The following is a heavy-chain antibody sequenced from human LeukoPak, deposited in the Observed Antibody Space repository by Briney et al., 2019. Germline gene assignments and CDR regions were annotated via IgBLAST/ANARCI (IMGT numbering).Heavy chain of an antibody. D-gene: IGHD3-22*01. CDR2: INAGNGNT. J-gene: IGHJ4*02. CDR1: GYTFTTYA. V-gene: IGHV1-3*01. Sequence: ASVKVSCKASGYTFTTYAMHWVRQAPGQGLEWMGWINAGNGNTKYSQKFQGRVTITRDTSASTAYMELSSLRSDDTAVYYCARGGVNYYDSTPQILFDYWGQGTLVTVSS. CDR3: ARGGVNYYDSTPQILFDY.